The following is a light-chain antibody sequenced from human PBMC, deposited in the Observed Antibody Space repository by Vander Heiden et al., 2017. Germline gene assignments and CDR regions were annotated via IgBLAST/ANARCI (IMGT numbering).Light chain of an antibody. CDR1: SSDVGGHNY. CDR3: CSYAGSYTYV. Sequence: QSALTQPPSVSGSLGQSVTIPCTRTSSDVGGHNYVSWYQQHPGKAPKLMIYDVSKRPSGVPDRFSGFKSGNTASLTISGLQAEDEADYYCCSYAGSYTYVFGTGTKVTVL. V-gene: IGLV2-11*01. CDR2: DVS. J-gene: IGLJ1*01.